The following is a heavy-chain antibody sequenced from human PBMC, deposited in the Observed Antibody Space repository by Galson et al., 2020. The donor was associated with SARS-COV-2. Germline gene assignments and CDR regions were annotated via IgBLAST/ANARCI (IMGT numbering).Heavy chain of an antibody. V-gene: IGHV4-30-4*01. Sequence: SETLSLNCTVSGGSVYSGSYYWNWIRQPPGKGLEWIGYIYYGGSSYYRPSPKNRLSLSLDSSKNQVSLRLSSMTAADTAVYYCPRARKDLRFYYWSLLVPNFSDSWGQGTLVTVSS. CDR3: PRARKDLRFYYWSLLVPNFSDS. D-gene: IGHD3-22*01. J-gene: IGHJ5*02. CDR1: GGSVYSGSYY. CDR2: IYYGGSS.